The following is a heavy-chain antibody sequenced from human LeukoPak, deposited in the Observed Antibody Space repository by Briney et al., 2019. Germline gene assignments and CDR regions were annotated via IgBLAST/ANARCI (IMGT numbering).Heavy chain of an antibody. J-gene: IGHJ4*02. CDR1: GYTFKNYD. Sequence: GASVKVSCXASGYTFKNYDINWVRQATGQGLEWMGWMNPNSGNTGFAQKFQDRVSMTRDTSINTAYMELTSLRSGDTAVYYCARAIPGGLHGYSFDYWGQGTVVTVYS. V-gene: IGHV1-8*02. CDR2: MNPNSGNT. D-gene: IGHD5-24*01. CDR3: ARAIPGGLHGYSFDY.